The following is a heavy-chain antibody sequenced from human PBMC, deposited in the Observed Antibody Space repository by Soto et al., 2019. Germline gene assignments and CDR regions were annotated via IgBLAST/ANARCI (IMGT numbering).Heavy chain of an antibody. CDR3: AREYTYGSNFFDC. V-gene: IGHV4-31*03. J-gene: IGHJ4*02. Sequence: SETLSLTCTVSGGSISSAAYYWSWIRQHPGKDLEWIGYISHSGSTYYTPSLKGRVIISADTSKNQFSLNLNSVTAADTAVYYSAREYTYGSNFFDCWGQGALVTVSS. CDR2: ISHSGST. D-gene: IGHD5-18*01. CDR1: GGSISSAAYY.